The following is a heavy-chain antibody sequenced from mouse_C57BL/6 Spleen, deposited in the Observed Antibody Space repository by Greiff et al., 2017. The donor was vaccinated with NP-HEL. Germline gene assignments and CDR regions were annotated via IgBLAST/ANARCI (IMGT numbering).Heavy chain of an antibody. D-gene: IGHD2-10*02. CDR2: IDPSDSET. Sequence: VQLKQPGAELVRPGSSVKLSCKASGYTFTSYWMHWVKQRPIQGLEWIGNIDPSDSETHYNQKFKDKATLTVDKSSSTAYMQLSSLTSEDSAVYYCARRYGNDVRGFDYWGQGTTLTVSS. J-gene: IGHJ2*01. CDR3: ARRYGNDVRGFDY. CDR1: GYTFTSYW. V-gene: IGHV1-52*01.